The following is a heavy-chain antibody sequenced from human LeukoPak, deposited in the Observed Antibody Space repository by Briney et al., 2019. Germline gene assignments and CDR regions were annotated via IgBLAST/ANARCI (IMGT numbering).Heavy chain of an antibody. CDR3: ARDGGGSCSQGSDCYFDY. Sequence: GGSLRLSCAASGFTFSSYSMSWVRQAPGKGLEWVSHITSVASTIYYADSVKGRFTISRDNAMNSLYLQMNGLRPEDTAVYYCARDGGGSCSQGSDCYFDYWGRGALVTVSS. J-gene: IGHJ4*02. D-gene: IGHD2-15*01. CDR2: ITSVASTI. V-gene: IGHV3-48*04. CDR1: GFTFSSYS.